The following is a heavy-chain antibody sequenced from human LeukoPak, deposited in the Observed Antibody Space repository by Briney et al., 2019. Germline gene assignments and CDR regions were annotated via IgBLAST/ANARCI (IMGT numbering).Heavy chain of an antibody. D-gene: IGHD6-13*01. Sequence: SETLSVTCTVSRGSIRTADYYWAWVRQPPGEGLEWLGSIYFSGTPYFNPSLKSRVAVSIDTSKNQFSLKVTSVNASDTAVYFCARTSSWYAGAWFDSWGQGTLVTVSS. V-gene: IGHV4-39*01. CDR1: RGSIRTADYY. CDR3: ARTSSWYAGAWFDS. CDR2: IYFSGTP. J-gene: IGHJ5*01.